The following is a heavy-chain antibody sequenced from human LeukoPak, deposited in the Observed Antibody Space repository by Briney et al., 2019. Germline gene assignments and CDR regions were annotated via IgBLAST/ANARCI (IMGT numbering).Heavy chain of an antibody. CDR3: ARHIYYYDRFDY. V-gene: IGHV4-59*08. CDR2: INYSGST. CDR1: GVPITTFY. D-gene: IGHD3-22*01. J-gene: IGHJ4*02. Sequence: SSETLSLTCTVSGVPITTFYWSWIRQPPGKGLEWIGYINYSGSTNYNPSLKSRVTISIDTSKNQFSLKLSSVTAADTAVYYCARHIYYYDRFDYWGQGTLVTVSS.